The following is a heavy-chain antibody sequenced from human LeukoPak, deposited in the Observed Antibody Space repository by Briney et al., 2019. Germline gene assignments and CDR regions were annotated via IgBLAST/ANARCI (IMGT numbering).Heavy chain of an antibody. V-gene: IGHV1-8*01. J-gene: IGHJ3*02. CDR1: GYTFTSYD. D-gene: IGHD3-9*01. Sequence: ASVKVSCKASGYTFTSYDINWVRQATGQGLEWMGWINPNSGNTGYAQKFQGRVTMTRNTSISTAYMELSSLRSKDTAVYYCARVGLRYFDWLLSSSHDAFDIWGQGTMVTVSS. CDR2: INPNSGNT. CDR3: ARVGLRYFDWLLSSSHDAFDI.